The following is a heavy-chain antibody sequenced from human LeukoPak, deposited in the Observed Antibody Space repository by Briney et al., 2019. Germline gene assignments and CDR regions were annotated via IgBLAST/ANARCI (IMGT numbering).Heavy chain of an antibody. D-gene: IGHD6-13*01. Sequence: SETLSLACNVSGGSISSYYWSWIRQPPGKGLEWIGHIYYSGNTNYNPSLKSRVTISVDTSKNQFSLKLSSVTAADTAVYYCARDDSTSWYNWLDPWGPGTLVTVSS. CDR1: GGSISSYY. V-gene: IGHV4-59*01. CDR2: IYYSGNT. CDR3: ARDDSTSWYNWLDP. J-gene: IGHJ5*02.